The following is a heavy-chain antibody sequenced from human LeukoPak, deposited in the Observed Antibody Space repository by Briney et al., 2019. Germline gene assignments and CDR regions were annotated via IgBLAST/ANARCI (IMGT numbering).Heavy chain of an antibody. CDR1: GFSFSVSG. D-gene: IGHD6-6*01. CDR2: ISSSSSNI. CDR3: ARGGAARPDY. Sequence: GGSLRLSCAASGFSFSVSGMNWVRQAPGKGLEWVSYISSSSSNINYADSVRGRFTISRDNAKNSQYLHMDSLRVEDMAVYYCARGGAARPDYWGQGTLVTVSS. J-gene: IGHJ4*02. V-gene: IGHV3-21*01.